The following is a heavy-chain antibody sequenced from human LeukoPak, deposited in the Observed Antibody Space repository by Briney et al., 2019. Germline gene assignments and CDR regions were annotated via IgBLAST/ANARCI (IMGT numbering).Heavy chain of an antibody. V-gene: IGHV3-21*01. J-gene: IGHJ3*02. Sequence: EGSLRLSCAASGFTFSSYSMNWVRQAPGKGLDWVSYISPSSSSIHYAGSVKGRFTISRDNAKNSLYLQVNSLRADDTAVYYCTRDLGVDAFDIWGQGTMVTVSS. CDR3: TRDLGVDAFDI. CDR1: GFTFSSYS. CDR2: ISPSSSSI.